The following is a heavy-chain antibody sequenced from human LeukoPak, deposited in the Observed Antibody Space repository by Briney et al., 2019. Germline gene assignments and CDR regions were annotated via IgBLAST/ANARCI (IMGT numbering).Heavy chain of an antibody. CDR2: INPSGGST. Sequence: ASVKVSCKASGYTFTSYYMHWVRQAPGQGLEWMGIINPSGGSTSYAQKFQGRVTMTRDTSKNQFSLRLSSVTAADTAVYYCARGPRDAIIRFLDYWGQGTLVTVSS. J-gene: IGHJ4*02. D-gene: IGHD3-3*01. CDR3: ARGPRDAIIRFLDY. V-gene: IGHV1-46*01. CDR1: GYTFTSYY.